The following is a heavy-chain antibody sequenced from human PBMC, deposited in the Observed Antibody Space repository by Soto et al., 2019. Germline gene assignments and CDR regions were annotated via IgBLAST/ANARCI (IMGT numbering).Heavy chain of an antibody. Sequence: SETLSLTCTVSGGSISSYCWGWIRQPPGKGLEWIGSIYYSGSTYYNPSLKSRVTISVDTSKNQFSLKLSSVTADDSAVYYCARRALSGDAECWGQGTRVTVSS. CDR2: IYYSGST. CDR3: ARRALSGDAEC. V-gene: IGHV4-39*01. J-gene: IGHJ1*01. CDR1: GGSISSYC. D-gene: IGHD2-21*01.